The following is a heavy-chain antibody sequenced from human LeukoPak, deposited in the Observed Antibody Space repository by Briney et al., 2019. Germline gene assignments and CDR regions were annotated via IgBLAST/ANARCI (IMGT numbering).Heavy chain of an antibody. Sequence: ASVKVSCKASGYTFTSFRISWVRQAPGQGLEWMGWVSAYNGNTNYAQKFQGRVTMTTDTSTSTAYMELRSLTSDDTAVYYCARDHLQYCSSSTCVAWGQGTLVTVS. J-gene: IGHJ5*02. CDR1: GYTFTSFR. D-gene: IGHD2-2*01. CDR3: ARDHLQYCSSSTCVA. CDR2: VSAYNGNT. V-gene: IGHV1-18*01.